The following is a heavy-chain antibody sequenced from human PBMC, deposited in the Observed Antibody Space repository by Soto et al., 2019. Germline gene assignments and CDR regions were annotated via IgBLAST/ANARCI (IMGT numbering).Heavy chain of an antibody. V-gene: IGHV3-74*01. D-gene: IGHD3-16*01. CDR2: VNNDGSGT. J-gene: IGHJ3*02. CDR1: GFTFSNYW. CDR3: ARGCFGHAFDI. Sequence: EVQLVESGGDLVQPGGSLRLSCAASGFTFSNYWMHWVRQAPGKGLVWVSRVNNDGSGTIYADSVKGRFTVSRDNAKNTVFLQMNSLRVDDTAMYYCARGCFGHAFDIWGQGTMVTVSS.